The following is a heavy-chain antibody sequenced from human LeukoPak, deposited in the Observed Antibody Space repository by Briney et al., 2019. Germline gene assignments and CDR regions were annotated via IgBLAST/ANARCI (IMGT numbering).Heavy chain of an antibody. CDR1: EFSVGSNY. CDR2: IYSGGRT. CDR3: AKAPVTSCRGAFCYPFDY. J-gene: IGHJ4*02. Sequence: GLALRLSCAASEFSVGSNYMTWVRQAPGKGVEGGSLIYSGGRTYYEHSVKGRLTISRDNSKNTLYLQMNSLRSDDAAVYYCAKAPVTSCRGAFCYPFDYWGEGTLVTVSS. V-gene: IGHV3-66*01. D-gene: IGHD2-15*01.